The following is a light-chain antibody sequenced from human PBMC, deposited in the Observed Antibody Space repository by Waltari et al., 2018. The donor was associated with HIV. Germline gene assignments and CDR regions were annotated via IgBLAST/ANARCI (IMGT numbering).Light chain of an antibody. J-gene: IGLJ2*01. CDR1: SRDIGGYNY. Sequence: QSTLTQPPSASGSPGQSVTISCTGTSRDIGGYNYVSWYQHHPGKAPKLIMTEVTKRPSGVPDRFSGSKSGNTASLTVSGLQADDEALYYCSSFAPTNKFYVLFGGGTTLTVL. V-gene: IGLV2-8*01. CDR3: SSFAPTNKFYVL. CDR2: EVT.